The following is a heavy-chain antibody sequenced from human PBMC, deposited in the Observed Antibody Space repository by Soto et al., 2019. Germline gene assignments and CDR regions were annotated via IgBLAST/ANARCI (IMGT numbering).Heavy chain of an antibody. Sequence: SVKVSCKASGGTFSSYAISWVRQAPGQGLEWMGGIIPIFGTANYAQKFQGRVTITADESMSTAHMELSSLRSEDTAVYYCARGPTNLVVVVAATPWDYGMDVWGQGTTVTVSS. V-gene: IGHV1-69*13. J-gene: IGHJ6*02. CDR2: IIPIFGTA. D-gene: IGHD2-15*01. CDR3: ARGPTNLVVVVAATPWDYGMDV. CDR1: GGTFSSYA.